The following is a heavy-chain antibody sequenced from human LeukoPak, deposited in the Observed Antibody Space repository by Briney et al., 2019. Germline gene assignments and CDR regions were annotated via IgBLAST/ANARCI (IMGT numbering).Heavy chain of an antibody. CDR1: GGSISSGGYY. D-gene: IGHD2-2*01. J-gene: IGHJ4*02. CDR2: IYHSGST. CDR3: ARATVVPAAPSDY. V-gene: IGHV4-30-2*01. Sequence: SQTLPLTCTVSGGSISSGGYYWSWIRQPPGKGLEWIGYIYHSGSTNYNPSLKSRVTISVDTSKNQFSLKLSSVTAADTAVYYCARATVVPAAPSDYWGQGTLVTVSS.